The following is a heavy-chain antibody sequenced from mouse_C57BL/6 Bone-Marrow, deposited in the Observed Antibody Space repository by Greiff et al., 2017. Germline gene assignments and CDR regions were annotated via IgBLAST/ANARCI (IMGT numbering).Heavy chain of an antibody. D-gene: IGHD1-1*01. Sequence: QVQLQQPGAELVRPGSSVKLSCKASVYTFTSYWMDWVKQRPGQGLEWIGNIYPSDSETHYNQKFKDKATLTVDKSSSTAYMQLSSLTSEDSAVYYCARHGSSPYYFDYWGQGTTLTVSS. V-gene: IGHV1-61*01. CDR2: IYPSDSET. CDR1: VYTFTSYW. J-gene: IGHJ2*01. CDR3: ARHGSSPYYFDY.